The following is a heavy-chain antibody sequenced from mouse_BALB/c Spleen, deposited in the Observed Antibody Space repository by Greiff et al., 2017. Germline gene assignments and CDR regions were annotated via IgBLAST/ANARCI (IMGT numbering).Heavy chain of an antibody. Sequence: EVKVVESGGGLVKPGGSLKLSCAASGFTFSSYAMSWVRQTPEKRLEWVATISSGGSYTYYPDSVKGRFTISRDNAKNTLYLQMSSLRSEDTAMYYCARPYYYGSSYFFAYWGQGTLVTVSA. CDR3: ARPYYYGSSYFFAY. J-gene: IGHJ3*01. D-gene: IGHD1-1*01. V-gene: IGHV5-9-3*01. CDR1: GFTFSSYA. CDR2: ISSGGSYT.